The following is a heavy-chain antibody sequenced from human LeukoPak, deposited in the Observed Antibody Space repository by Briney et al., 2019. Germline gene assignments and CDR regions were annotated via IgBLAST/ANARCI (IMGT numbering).Heavy chain of an antibody. J-gene: IGHJ4*02. V-gene: IGHV1-69*02. CDR2: IIPTLGIA. CDR3: ARDHGTTFSDY. Sequence: ASVKVSCTASGGTFSSYTISWVRQAPGQGLEWMGGIIPTLGIANYAQKFQGRVTITADKSTSTAYMQLSSLRPEDTAVYYCARDHGTTFSDYWGQGTLVTVSS. D-gene: IGHD1-1*01. CDR1: GGTFSSYT.